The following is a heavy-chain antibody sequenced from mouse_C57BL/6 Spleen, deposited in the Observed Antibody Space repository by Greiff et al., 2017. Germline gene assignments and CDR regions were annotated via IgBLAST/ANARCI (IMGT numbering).Heavy chain of an antibody. CDR3: ARGGAIHYVDY. V-gene: IGHV1-50*01. CDR2: IDPSDSYT. J-gene: IGHJ2*01. CDR1: GYTFTSYW. Sequence: QVQLQQPGAELVKPGASVKLSCKASGYTFTSYWMQWVKQRPGQGLEWIGEIDPSDSYTNYNQKFKGKATLTVDTSSSTAYMQLSSLTSEDSAVYYCARGGAIHYVDYWGQGTTLTVSS.